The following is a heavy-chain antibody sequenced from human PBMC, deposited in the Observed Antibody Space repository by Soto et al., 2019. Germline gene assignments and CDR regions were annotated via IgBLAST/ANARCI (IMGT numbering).Heavy chain of an antibody. D-gene: IGHD3-16*01. CDR1: GYTFTSYD. Sequence: ASVKVSCKASGYTFTSYDINWVRQATGQGLEWMGWMNPNSANTGYAQKFQGRVTMTTDTSTNTAYLDLWTLISDDTAVYYCARSWVTGKGGIDVWGQGTTVTVSS. J-gene: IGHJ6*02. CDR3: ARSWVTGKGGIDV. CDR2: MNPNSANT. V-gene: IGHV1-8*01.